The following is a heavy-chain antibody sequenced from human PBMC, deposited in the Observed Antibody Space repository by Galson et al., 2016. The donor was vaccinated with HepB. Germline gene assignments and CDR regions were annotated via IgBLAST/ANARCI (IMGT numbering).Heavy chain of an antibody. CDR3: ASYSAY. D-gene: IGHD2-21*01. V-gene: IGHV3-21*03. CDR2: ISSSSTYI. J-gene: IGHJ4*02. CDR1: GFTFTRYS. Sequence: SLRLSCATSGFTFTRYSMYWVRQAPGKGLEWISSISSSSTYIYYADSVKGRFTVSRDNAETSLYLQMNNLRVEDTGVYYCASYSAYWGQGTLVTVSS.